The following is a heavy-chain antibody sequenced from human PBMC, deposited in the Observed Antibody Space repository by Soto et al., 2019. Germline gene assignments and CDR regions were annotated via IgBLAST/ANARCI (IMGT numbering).Heavy chain of an antibody. CDR2: ISGGGGST. V-gene: IGHV3-23*01. D-gene: IGHD6-19*01. J-gene: IGHJ3*02. CDR1: GFTFSSYA. CDR3: AKGSSGWYDAFDI. Sequence: PGGSLRLSCAASGFTFSSYAMSWVRQAPGKGLEWVSAISGGGGSTYYADSVKGRFTISRDNSKNTLYLQMNSLRAEDTAVYYCAKGSSGWYDAFDIWGQGTMVTVSS.